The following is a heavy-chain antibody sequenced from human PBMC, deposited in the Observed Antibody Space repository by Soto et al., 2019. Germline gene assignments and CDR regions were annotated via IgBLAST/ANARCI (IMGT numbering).Heavy chain of an antibody. V-gene: IGHV4-39*07. CDR3: GRVTRDDAFDI. D-gene: IGHD3-3*01. J-gene: IGHJ3*02. CDR1: GGSISSYY. CDR2: IYYSGST. Sequence: SETLSLTCTVSGGSISSYYWGWIRRPPGKGLEWIGSIYYSGSTYYNPSLKSRVTISVDTSKNQFSLKLSSVTAADTAVYYCGRVTRDDAFDIWGQGTMVTVSS.